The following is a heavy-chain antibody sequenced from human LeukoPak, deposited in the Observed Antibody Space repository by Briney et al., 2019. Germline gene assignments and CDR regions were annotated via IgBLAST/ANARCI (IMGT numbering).Heavy chain of an antibody. V-gene: IGHV1-18*01. CDR3: ARDLWSPGYFDH. CDR1: GSSFTTYG. J-gene: IGHJ4*02. D-gene: IGHD3-3*01. Sequence: ASVKVSCKASGSSFTTYGISWVRQAPGQGLEWMGWISAYNGNTNYAQKLQGRVTMTTDTSTSTAYMELRSLRSDDTAVYYCARDLWSPGYFDHWGQGTLVTVSS. CDR2: ISAYNGNT.